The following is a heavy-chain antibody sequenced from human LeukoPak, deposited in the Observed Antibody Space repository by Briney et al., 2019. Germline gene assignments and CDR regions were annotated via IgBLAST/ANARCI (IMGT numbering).Heavy chain of an antibody. CDR3: ARVNHQLLHSYYYAMDV. Sequence: PGRSLRLSCAASGFTLSSYGMHWVRQAPGKGLEWVAVIWFDGNNKYYADSVKGRFTISRDNSKNTLYLQMNSLRVEDTAVYYCARVNHQLLHSYYYAMDVWGQGTSVTVSS. CDR1: GFTLSSYG. D-gene: IGHD2-2*01. CDR2: IWFDGNNK. V-gene: IGHV3-33*01. J-gene: IGHJ6*02.